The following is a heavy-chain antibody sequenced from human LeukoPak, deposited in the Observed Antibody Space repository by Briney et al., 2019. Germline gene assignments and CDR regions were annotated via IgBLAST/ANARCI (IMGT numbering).Heavy chain of an antibody. V-gene: IGHV1-46*01. D-gene: IGHD6-6*01. J-gene: IGHJ4*02. CDR3: ARDESIAARPHFFDY. Sequence: ASVKVSCKASGYTFTSYYMHWVRQAPGQGLERMGIINPSGGSTSYAQKFQGRVTMTRDTSTSTVYMELSSLRSEDTAVYYCARDESIAARPHFFDYWGQGTLVTVSS. CDR2: INPSGGST. CDR1: GYTFTSYY.